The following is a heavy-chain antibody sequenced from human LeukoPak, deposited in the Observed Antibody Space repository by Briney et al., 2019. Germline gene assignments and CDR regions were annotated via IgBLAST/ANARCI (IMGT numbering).Heavy chain of an antibody. CDR3: AFTTILGVEKRFDP. D-gene: IGHD3-9*01. V-gene: IGHV4-59*08. CDR1: GGSISSFC. J-gene: IGHJ5*02. CDR2: IYYSGST. Sequence: SETLSLTSTVSGGSISSFCWSWIRQPPGKGLEWIGYIYYSGSTNYNPSLESRVTISVDTSKNQFSLKVSSVTAADPAVYYCAFTTILGVEKRFDPWGQGTLVTVSS.